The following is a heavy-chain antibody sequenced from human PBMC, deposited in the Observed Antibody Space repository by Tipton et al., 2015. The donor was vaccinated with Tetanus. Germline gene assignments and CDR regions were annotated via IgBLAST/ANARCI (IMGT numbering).Heavy chain of an antibody. CDR3: ARHLAQLGLPRANFDY. V-gene: IGHV4-39*01. J-gene: IGHJ4*02. Sequence: SNYGLHWVRQAPGKGLEWIGSIYYSGSTYYNPSLKSRVTISVDTSKNQFSLKLSSVTAADTAVYYCARHLAQLGLPRANFDYWGQGTLVTVSS. CDR1: SNYG. CDR2: IYYSGST. D-gene: IGHD5-12*01.